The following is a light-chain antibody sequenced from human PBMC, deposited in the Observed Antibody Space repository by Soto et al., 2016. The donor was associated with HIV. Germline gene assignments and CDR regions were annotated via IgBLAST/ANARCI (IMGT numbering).Light chain of an antibody. Sequence: DIQLTQSPSFLSASVGDRVTITCRASQDISSYLAWYQQKPGKAPKLLIYAASTLQSGVLSGFSGSGSGTEFTLTISSLQPEDFATYYCQQLNSYPLTFGGGTKVEIK. CDR3: QQLNSYPLT. J-gene: IGKJ4*01. V-gene: IGKV1-9*01. CDR2: AAS. CDR1: QDISSY.